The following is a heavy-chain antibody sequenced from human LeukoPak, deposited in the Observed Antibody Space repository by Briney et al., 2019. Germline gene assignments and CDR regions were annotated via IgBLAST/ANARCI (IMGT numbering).Heavy chain of an antibody. CDR3: ARDQATSDYYYYMDV. V-gene: IGHV4-4*07. D-gene: IGHD1/OR15-1a*01. J-gene: IGHJ6*03. CDR2: IYISGSS. Sequence: SETLSLTCTVSGASISSFYWSWIRQSAEKGLEWIGRIYISGSSNYNPSLKSRVTISVDKSKNQLSLKVSSATAADTAVYFCARDQATSDYYYYMDVWGRGTTVTVSS. CDR1: GASISSFY.